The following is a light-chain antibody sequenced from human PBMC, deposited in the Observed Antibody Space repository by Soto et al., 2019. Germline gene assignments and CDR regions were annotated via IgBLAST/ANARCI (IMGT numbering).Light chain of an antibody. V-gene: IGKV1-6*01. Sequence: AIQMTQSPSSLSASVGERVTITCRASQGIRNDLGWYQQKPGKAPKLLIYSASSLQSGVPSRFSGSGSGTDFTLTISSLQPEDFATYFCLQDYNYPRTFGQGTKMEIK. J-gene: IGKJ1*01. CDR3: LQDYNYPRT. CDR1: QGIRND. CDR2: SAS.